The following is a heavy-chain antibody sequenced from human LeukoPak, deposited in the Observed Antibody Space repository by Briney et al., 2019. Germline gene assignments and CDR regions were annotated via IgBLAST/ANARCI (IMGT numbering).Heavy chain of an antibody. CDR3: ARSAAYSSGWYAYYYGMDV. V-gene: IGHV4-59*01. D-gene: IGHD6-19*01. CDR2: IYYSGST. J-gene: IGHJ6*02. CDR1: GGSISSYY. Sequence: PSETLSLTCTVSGGSISSYYWSWIRQPPGKGLEWIGYIYYSGSTNYNPSLKSRVTISVDTSKNQFSLKLSSVTAADTAVYYCARSAAYSSGWYAYYYGMDVWGQGTTVTVSS.